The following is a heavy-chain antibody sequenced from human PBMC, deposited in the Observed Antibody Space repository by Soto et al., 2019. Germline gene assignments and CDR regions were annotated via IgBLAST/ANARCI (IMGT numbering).Heavy chain of an antibody. J-gene: IGHJ5*02. CDR2: IYYTGNT. Sequence: PSETLSLTCTVSGGSVRNSNYFWSWIRQPPGKGLEWIGYIYYTGNTYYNPSLRSRVTISVDTSKNQFSLDLRSVTAADTAVYYCARDPGWFDPWGQGTLVTVSS. CDR1: GGSVRNSNYF. CDR3: ARDPGWFDP. V-gene: IGHV4-30-4*01.